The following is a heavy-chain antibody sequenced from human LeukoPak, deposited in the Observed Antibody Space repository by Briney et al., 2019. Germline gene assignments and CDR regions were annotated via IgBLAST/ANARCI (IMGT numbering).Heavy chain of an antibody. V-gene: IGHV3-23*01. CDR3: AKDKSNYDILTGYYS. D-gene: IGHD3-9*01. J-gene: IGHJ5*02. Sequence: PGGSLRLSCAASGFTFSSYAMSWVRQAPGKGLEWVSAISGSGGSTYYADSVKGRFTISRDNSKNTLYLQMNRLRAEDTAVYYCAKDKSNYDILTGYYSWGQGTLVTVSS. CDR1: GFTFSSYA. CDR2: ISGSGGST.